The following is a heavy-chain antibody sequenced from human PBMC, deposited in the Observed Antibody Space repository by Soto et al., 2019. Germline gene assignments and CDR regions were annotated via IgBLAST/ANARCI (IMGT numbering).Heavy chain of an antibody. CDR3: SKAMIGSSDSDAFDV. CDR2: ISYDESTT. CDR1: GFTFSRYA. J-gene: IGHJ3*01. Sequence: RGSLGLSCAASGFTFSRYAIHWVRQAPGKGLDWVAVISYDESTTFYADSVKGRFTISRDNSKNTLFLHMNSLRPEDTAVYYCSKAMIGSSDSDAFDVWGQGTMVTVSS. D-gene: IGHD3-22*01. V-gene: IGHV3-30*18.